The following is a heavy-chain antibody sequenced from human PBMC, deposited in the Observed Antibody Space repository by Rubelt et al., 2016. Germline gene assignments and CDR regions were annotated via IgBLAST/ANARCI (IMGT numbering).Heavy chain of an antibody. CDR2: ISSSSSTI. Sequence: EVQLVESGGGLVQPGGSLRLSCAASGFTFSSYSMNWVRQAPGKGLEWVSYISSSSSTIYYADSVKGRFTISRDNAKNSLYLQMNSLRDEDTAVYYCARDRFDYGRYAFDIWGQGTMVTVSS. V-gene: IGHV3-48*02. CDR1: GFTFSSYS. CDR3: ARDRFDYGRYAFDI. D-gene: IGHD4-17*01. J-gene: IGHJ3*02.